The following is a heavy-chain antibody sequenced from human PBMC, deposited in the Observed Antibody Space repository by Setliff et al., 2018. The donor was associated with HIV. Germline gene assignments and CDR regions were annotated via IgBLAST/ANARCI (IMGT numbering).Heavy chain of an antibody. D-gene: IGHD3-3*01. CDR2: ISSSSSTI. CDR1: GFTFSSYS. V-gene: IGHV3-48*01. J-gene: IGHJ4*02. Sequence: GSLRLSCAASGFTFSSYSMNWVRQAPGKGLEWVSYISSSSSTIYYADSVKGRFTISRDNAKNSLYLQMNSLRAEDTAVYYCARDLTIFGVVDYFDYWGQGTLVTVSS. CDR3: ARDLTIFGVVDYFDY.